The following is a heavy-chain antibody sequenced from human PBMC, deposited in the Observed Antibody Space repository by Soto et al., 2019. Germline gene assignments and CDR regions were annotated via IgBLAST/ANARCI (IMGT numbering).Heavy chain of an antibody. CDR3: ARGTPAAHYGMDV. V-gene: IGHV3-33*01. CDR2: IWYDGSNK. D-gene: IGHD2-2*01. Sequence: GGSLRLSCAASGFTFSSYGMHWVRQAPGKGLEWVAVIWYDGSNKYYADSVKGRFTISRDNSKNTLYLQMNSLRAEDTAVYYCARGTPAAHYGMDVWGQGTTVTVSS. J-gene: IGHJ6*02. CDR1: GFTFSSYG.